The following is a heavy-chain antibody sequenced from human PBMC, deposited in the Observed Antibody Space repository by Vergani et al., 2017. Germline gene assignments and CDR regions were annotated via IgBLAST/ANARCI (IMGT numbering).Heavy chain of an antibody. CDR3: ARTRGYYYMDV. D-gene: IGHD2-2*01. Sequence: EVQLVETGGGLIQPGGSLRLSCAASGFTVSSNYMSWVRQAPGKGLEWVSGISWNSGSIGYADSVKGRFTISRDNAKNSLYLQMNSLRAEDTALYYCARTRGYYYMDVWGKGTTVTVSS. J-gene: IGHJ6*03. V-gene: IGHV3-53*05. CDR1: GFTVSSNY. CDR2: ISWNSGSI.